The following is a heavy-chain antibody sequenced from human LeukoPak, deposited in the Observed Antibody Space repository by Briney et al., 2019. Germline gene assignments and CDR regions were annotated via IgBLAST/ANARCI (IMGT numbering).Heavy chain of an antibody. CDR2: IIPILGIA. V-gene: IGHV1-69*04. D-gene: IGHD4-17*01. CDR3: ARDLLDGDYGGDY. J-gene: IGHJ4*02. Sequence: GASVKVSCKASGGTFSSYTISWVRQAPGQGLEWMGRIIPILGIANYAQKFQGRVAITADKSTSTAYMELSSLRSEDTAVYYCARDLLDGDYGGDYWGQGTLVTVSS. CDR1: GGTFSSYT.